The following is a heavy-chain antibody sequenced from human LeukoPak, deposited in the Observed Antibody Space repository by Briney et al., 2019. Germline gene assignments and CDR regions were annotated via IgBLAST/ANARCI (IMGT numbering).Heavy chain of an antibody. CDR3: VKDFWPARDGGGYYSPFEY. Sequence: GGSLRLSCAASGFTFSNYAMNWVRQAPGKGLEWVSGISANGDTTYYVDSVRGRFTISRDNSKNSVFLQMNSLRDADTAVYYCVKDFWPARDGGGYYSPFEYWGKGTLVTVSS. CDR1: GFTFSNYA. J-gene: IGHJ4*02. CDR2: ISANGDTT. D-gene: IGHD3-22*01. V-gene: IGHV3-23*01.